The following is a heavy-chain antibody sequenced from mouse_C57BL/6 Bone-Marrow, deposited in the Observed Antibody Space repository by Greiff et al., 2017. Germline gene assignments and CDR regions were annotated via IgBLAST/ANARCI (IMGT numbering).Heavy chain of an antibody. D-gene: IGHD1-1*01. Sequence: EVQLKESGTVLARPGASVKMSCKTSGYTFTSYWMHWVKQRPGQGLEWIGAIYPGNSDTSYNQKFKGKDKLTAVTSASTAYMELSSLTNEDSAVYYCTRRGGSSALNYLDYWGQGTTLTVSS. CDR2: IYPGNSDT. CDR3: TRRGGSSALNYLDY. V-gene: IGHV1-5*01. J-gene: IGHJ2*01. CDR1: GYTFTSYW.